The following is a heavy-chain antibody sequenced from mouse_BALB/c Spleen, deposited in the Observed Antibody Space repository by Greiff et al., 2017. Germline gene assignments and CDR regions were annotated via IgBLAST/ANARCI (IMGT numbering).Heavy chain of an antibody. Sequence: QVQLKESGAELVKPGASVKLSCKTSGYTFIIYWIQWVNQRPGQGLGWIGEIFPGTGTTYYNEKFKGKATLTIDTSSSTAYMQLSSLTSEDAAVYFCARGLWLRGRSDAMDYWGQGTSVTVSS. CDR3: ARGLWLRGRSDAMDY. CDR1: GYTFIIYW. J-gene: IGHJ4*01. CDR2: IFPGTGTT. V-gene: IGHV1S132*01. D-gene: IGHD2-2*01.